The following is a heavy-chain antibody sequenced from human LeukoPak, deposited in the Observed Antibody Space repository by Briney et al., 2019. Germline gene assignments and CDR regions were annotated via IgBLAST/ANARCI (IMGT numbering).Heavy chain of an antibody. Sequence: SETLSLTCTVSGYSISSGYYWGWIRQPPGKGLEWIGSIYHSGSTYYNPSLKSRVTISVDTSKNQFSLKLSSVTAADTAVYYCARVESGYYYYYYYMDVWGKGTTVTVSS. CDR2: IYHSGST. J-gene: IGHJ6*03. V-gene: IGHV4-38-2*02. D-gene: IGHD3-22*01. CDR1: GYSISSGYY. CDR3: ARVESGYYYYYYYMDV.